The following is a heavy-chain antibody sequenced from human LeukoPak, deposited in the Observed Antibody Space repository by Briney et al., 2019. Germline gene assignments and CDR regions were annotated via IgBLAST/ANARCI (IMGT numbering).Heavy chain of an antibody. CDR2: ISYDGSNK. D-gene: IGHD2-2*01. J-gene: IGHJ5*02. V-gene: IGHV3-30-3*01. CDR1: GFTFSSYA. CDR3: ARGSSYCSSTSCFRTKKNWFDP. Sequence: GGSLRLSCAASGFTFSSYAMHWVRQAPGKGLEWVAVISYDGSNKYYADSVKGRFTISRDNSKNTLYLQMNSLRAEDTAVYYCARGSSYCSSTSCFRTKKNWFDPWGQGTLVTVSS.